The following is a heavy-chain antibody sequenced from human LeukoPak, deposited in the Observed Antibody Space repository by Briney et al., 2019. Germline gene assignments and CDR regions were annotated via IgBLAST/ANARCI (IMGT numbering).Heavy chain of an antibody. D-gene: IGHD2-15*01. Sequence: SQTLSLTRAVSGGSISSGGYSWSWIRQPPGKGLEWIGYIYHSGSTYYNPSLKSRVTISVDRSKNQFSLKLSSVTAADTAVYYCARAGGSLTLDYWGQGTLVTVSS. CDR2: IYHSGST. J-gene: IGHJ4*02. CDR3: ARAGGSLTLDY. CDR1: GGSISSGGYS. V-gene: IGHV4-30-2*01.